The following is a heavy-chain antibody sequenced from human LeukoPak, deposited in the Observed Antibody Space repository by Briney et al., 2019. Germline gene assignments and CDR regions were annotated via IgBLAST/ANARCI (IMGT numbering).Heavy chain of an antibody. Sequence: PSETLSLTCAVYGGSFSGYYWSWIRQPPGKGLEWIGEINHSGSTNYNPSLKSRVTISVDTSKNQFSLKLSSVTAADTAVYYCAREVRSARASFDPWGQGTLVTVSS. V-gene: IGHV4-34*01. CDR1: GGSFSGYY. CDR2: INHSGST. D-gene: IGHD4/OR15-4a*01. CDR3: AREVRSARASFDP. J-gene: IGHJ5*02.